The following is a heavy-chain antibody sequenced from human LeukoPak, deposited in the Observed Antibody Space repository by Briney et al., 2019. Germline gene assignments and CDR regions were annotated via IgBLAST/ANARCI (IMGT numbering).Heavy chain of an antibody. D-gene: IGHD3-22*01. CDR2: INHSGST. CDR1: GGSFSGYY. J-gene: IGHJ4*02. Sequence: SETLSLTCAVYGGSFSGYYWSWIRQPPGKGLEWIGEINHSGSTNYNPSLKSRVTISVDTSKNQFSLKLSSVTAADTAVYYCARGDTYYDSSGYGKFFDYWGKGTLVTVSS. V-gene: IGHV4-34*01. CDR3: ARGDTYYDSSGYGKFFDY.